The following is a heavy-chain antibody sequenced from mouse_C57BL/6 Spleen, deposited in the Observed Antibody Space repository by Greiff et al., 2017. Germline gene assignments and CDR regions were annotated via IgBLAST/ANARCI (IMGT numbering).Heavy chain of an antibody. J-gene: IGHJ4*01. Sequence: VQLQQSGAELVRPGTSVKMSCKASGYTFTNYWIGWAKQRPGHGLEWIGDIYPGGGYTNYNEKFKGKATLTADKSSSTAYMQFSILTSEDSAIYYCARQYDYKYYAMDDWGQGTSVTVSS. V-gene: IGHV1-63*01. CDR1: GYTFTNYW. D-gene: IGHD2-4*01. CDR2: IYPGGGYT. CDR3: ARQYDYKYYAMDD.